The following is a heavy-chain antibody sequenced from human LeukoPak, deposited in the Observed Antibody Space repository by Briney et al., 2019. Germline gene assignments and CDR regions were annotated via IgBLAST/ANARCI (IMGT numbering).Heavy chain of an antibody. V-gene: IGHV3-23*01. D-gene: IGHD4-17*01. CDR2: ISGRSGSS. CDR1: RFTFSSYA. CDR3: AKGHDYGDYAIYYFDS. Sequence: GGSLRLSCAASRFTFSSYAMTWVRQSPGKGLEWVSAISGRSGSSYSADSVKGRFTISRDNSKNTLYLQMNSLKTEDTAVYYCAKGHDYGDYAIYYFDSWGQGTLVTVSS. J-gene: IGHJ4*02.